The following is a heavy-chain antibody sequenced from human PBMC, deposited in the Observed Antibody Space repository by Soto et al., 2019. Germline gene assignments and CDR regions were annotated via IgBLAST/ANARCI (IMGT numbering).Heavy chain of an antibody. CDR3: ARYAQTHCSGGSCYWDAFDI. Sequence: SVKVSCKASGGTFSSYAISWVRQAPGQGLEWMGGIIPIFGTANYAQKFQGRVTITADESTSTAYMELSSLRSEDTAVYYCARYAQTHCSGGSCYWDAFDIWGQRTMVTVS. V-gene: IGHV1-69*13. J-gene: IGHJ3*02. CDR2: IIPIFGTA. D-gene: IGHD2-15*01. CDR1: GGTFSSYA.